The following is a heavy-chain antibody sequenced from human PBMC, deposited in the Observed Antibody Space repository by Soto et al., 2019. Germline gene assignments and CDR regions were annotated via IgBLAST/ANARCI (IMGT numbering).Heavy chain of an antibody. V-gene: IGHV3-21*02. D-gene: IGHD6-25*01. CDR1: GFTFSRYG. CDR2: ISGLSSYI. CDR3: ARDPQQRLADSYYYGMDV. Sequence: EVQLVESGGGLVKPGGSLRLSCAASGFTFSRYGMNWVRQAPGKGLELVPSISGLSSYIYYADSVKGRFTVSRDNAKNSLYVQMNSLRAEDTAVYYCARDPQQRLADSYYYGMDVWGQGTTVIVSS. J-gene: IGHJ6*02.